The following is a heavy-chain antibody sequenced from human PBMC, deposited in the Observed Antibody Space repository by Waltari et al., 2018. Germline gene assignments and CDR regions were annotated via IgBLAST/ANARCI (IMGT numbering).Heavy chain of an antibody. CDR3: ARDDTGYFDI. V-gene: IGHV3-11*05. D-gene: IGHD2-8*02. CDR1: GFSFSDYF. CDR2: IGTIPGDA. Sequence: QIELVQAGGVLVKPGGSLSLSCAVSGFSFSDYFMSWIRQVPGKGLEWGSYIGTIPGDAGYADSVRGRFIVSRDNARKSVYLEMRSLRAEDTAVYYCARDDTGYFDIWGRGTLVTVSS. J-gene: IGHJ2*01.